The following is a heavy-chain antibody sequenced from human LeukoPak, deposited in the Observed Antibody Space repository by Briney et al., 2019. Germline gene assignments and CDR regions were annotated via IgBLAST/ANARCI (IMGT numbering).Heavy chain of an antibody. Sequence: GESLKISCKGSGYRFICYWIVWVRQMPGKGLEWMGTIHPGDYDTRYSPSFQGQVTMSADKSINTAYLQWSSLKASDTAMYYCARRGGSYYAAFDIWGQGTMVTVSS. V-gene: IGHV5-51*01. CDR2: IHPGDYDT. CDR3: ARRGGSYYAAFDI. J-gene: IGHJ3*02. D-gene: IGHD1-26*01. CDR1: GYRFICYW.